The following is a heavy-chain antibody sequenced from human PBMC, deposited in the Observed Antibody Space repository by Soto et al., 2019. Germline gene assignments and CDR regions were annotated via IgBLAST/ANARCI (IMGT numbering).Heavy chain of an antibody. V-gene: IGHV1-18*01. Sequence: ASVKVSCKASGYTFTSYGISWVRQAPGQGLEWMGWISAYNGNTNYAQKLQGRVTMTTDTSTSTAFMELRSLRSDDTAVYYCARETYYGSGSYYGPDYYYGMDVWGQGTTVTVSS. D-gene: IGHD3-10*01. CDR1: GYTFTSYG. CDR2: ISAYNGNT. J-gene: IGHJ6*02. CDR3: ARETYYGSGSYYGPDYYYGMDV.